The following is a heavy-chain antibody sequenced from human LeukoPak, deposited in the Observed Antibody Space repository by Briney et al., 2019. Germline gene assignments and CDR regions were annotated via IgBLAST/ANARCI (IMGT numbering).Heavy chain of an antibody. CDR1: GFTFSNYA. J-gene: IGHJ6*03. Sequence: GGSLRLSCAASGFTFSNYAMSWVRQAPGKGLEWVSSISGSGGGTYYADSVKGRFTISRDNAKNSLYLQMNSLRAEDTAVYYCARDRNYCSSTSCYPYYYYYYMDVWGKGTTVTVSS. D-gene: IGHD2-2*01. V-gene: IGHV3-23*01. CDR3: ARDRNYCSSTSCYPYYYYYYMDV. CDR2: ISGSGGGT.